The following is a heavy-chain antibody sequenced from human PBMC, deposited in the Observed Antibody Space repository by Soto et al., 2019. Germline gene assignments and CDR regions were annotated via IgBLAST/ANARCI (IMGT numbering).Heavy chain of an antibody. Sequence: PSETLSLTCTVSGGSITGGSISSTTYYWGWIRQPPGMGLEWIGSIYYSGDTYYNPSLKSRVTISVDTSKNRFSLNLNSVTAADTAVYYCARLPLAHCRGGRCLSGWFDSWGPGTLVTVS. D-gene: IGHD2-15*01. J-gene: IGHJ5*01. CDR3: ARLPLAHCRGGRCLSGWFDS. CDR2: IYYSGDT. CDR1: GGSITGGSISSTTYY. V-gene: IGHV4-39*02.